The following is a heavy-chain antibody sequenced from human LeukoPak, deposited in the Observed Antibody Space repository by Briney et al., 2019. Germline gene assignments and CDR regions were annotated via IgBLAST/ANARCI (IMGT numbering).Heavy chain of an antibody. CDR3: ARDPYGSGNNWFDP. CDR2: IIPTFGTA. Sequence: SVKVSCKASGGAFSSYAISWVRQAPGQGLEWMGGIIPTFGTANYAQKFQGRVTITTDESTSTAYMELSSLRSEDTAVYYCARDPYGSGNNWFDPWGQGTLVTVSS. D-gene: IGHD3-10*01. V-gene: IGHV1-69*05. J-gene: IGHJ5*02. CDR1: GGAFSSYA.